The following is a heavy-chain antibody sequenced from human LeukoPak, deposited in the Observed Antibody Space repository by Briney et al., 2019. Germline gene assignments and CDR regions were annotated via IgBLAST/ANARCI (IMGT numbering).Heavy chain of an antibody. CDR2: MSASGGST. J-gene: IGHJ4*02. CDR3: AKDNRWLLPGDFDY. Sequence: GGSLRLSCTASGFTFSSYAMSWVRQAPGKGLEWVSAMSASGGSTYYADSVKGRFTISRDNPKNTLYLQVNSLRAEDTAVYYCAKDNRWLLPGDFDYWGQGTLVTVSS. V-gene: IGHV3-23*01. D-gene: IGHD3-22*01. CDR1: GFTFSSYA.